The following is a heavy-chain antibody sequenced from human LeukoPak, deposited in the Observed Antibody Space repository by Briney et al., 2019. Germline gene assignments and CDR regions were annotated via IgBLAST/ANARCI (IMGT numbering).Heavy chain of an antibody. CDR1: GYSFTSYW. Sequence: GESLKISCKGSGYSFTSYWIGWVRQMPGKGLEWMGIIYPGDSDTRYSPSFQGQVTISADKSISTAYLQWSSLKASDTAMYYCARQGGQQLPSNAFDIWGQGTMVTVSS. J-gene: IGHJ3*02. CDR2: IYPGDSDT. D-gene: IGHD6-13*01. CDR3: ARQGGQQLPSNAFDI. V-gene: IGHV5-51*01.